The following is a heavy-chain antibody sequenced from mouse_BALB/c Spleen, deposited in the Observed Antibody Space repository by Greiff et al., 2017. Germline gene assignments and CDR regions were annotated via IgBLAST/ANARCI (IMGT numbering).Heavy chain of an antibody. CDR2: INPSNGGT. J-gene: IGHJ1*01. CDR3: TREEYWYFDV. Sequence: QVQLQQPGAELVKPGASVKLSCKASGYTFTSYYMYWVKQRPGQGLEWIGGINPSNGGTNFNEKFKSKATLTVDKSSSTAYMQLSSLTSEDSAVYYCTREEYWYFDVWGAGTTVTVSS. CDR1: GYTFTSYY. V-gene: IGHV1S81*02.